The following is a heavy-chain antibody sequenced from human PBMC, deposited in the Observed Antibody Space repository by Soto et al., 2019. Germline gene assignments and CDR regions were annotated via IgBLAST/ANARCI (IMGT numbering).Heavy chain of an antibody. D-gene: IGHD3-22*01. CDR1: GYSFAGYW. V-gene: IGHV5-10-1*01. CDR2: IDPSDSQT. Sequence: PGESLKISCKGSGYSFAGYWITWVRQKPGKGLEWMGRIDPSDSQTYYSPSFRGHVTISATKSITTVFLQWSSLRASNTAMYYCARQIYDSDTGPNFQYYFDSWGQGTPVTVSS. J-gene: IGHJ4*02. CDR3: ARQIYDSDTGPNFQYYFDS.